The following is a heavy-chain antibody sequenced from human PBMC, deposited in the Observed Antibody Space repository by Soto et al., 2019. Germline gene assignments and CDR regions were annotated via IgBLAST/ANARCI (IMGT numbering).Heavy chain of an antibody. V-gene: IGHV4-34*01. J-gene: IGHJ5*02. CDR2: IDHSGYT. D-gene: IGHD3-3*01. CDR1: GGSFSGYY. CDR3: ARVRDWFDP. Sequence: QVQLQQWGAGLLKPSETLSLTCAVYGGSFSGYYWNWIRQPPGKGLEWIGEIDHSGYTNYNPSLKSRVTISVDKSKNQFSLRLTSVTAADTAVYYCARVRDWFDPWGQGTLVTVSS.